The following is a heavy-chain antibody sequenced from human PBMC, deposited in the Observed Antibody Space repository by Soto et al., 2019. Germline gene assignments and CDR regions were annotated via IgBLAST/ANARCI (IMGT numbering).Heavy chain of an antibody. J-gene: IGHJ6*02. V-gene: IGHV3-7*01. CDR2: IKQDGSEK. CDR1: GVNLISYW. Sequence: GGSLSLSWAASGVNLISYWRGWVRQAPGKGLEWVANIKQDGSEKYYADSVKGRFTIPRDNAKNTLYLQMNSLRAEDTAVYYCARDASNDMGVWGQGTTVTVSS. CDR3: ARDASNDMGV.